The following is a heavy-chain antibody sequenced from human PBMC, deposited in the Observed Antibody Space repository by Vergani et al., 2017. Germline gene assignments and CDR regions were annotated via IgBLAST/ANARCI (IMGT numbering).Heavy chain of an antibody. CDR2: ICHTEDT. CDR1: GDSISSNNC. D-gene: IGHD2-2*02. CDR3: ATIGYRRWGYYFDY. V-gene: IGHV4-4*03. J-gene: IGHJ4*02. Sequence: QVQLQESGPGLVKPPGTLSLTCAVSGDSISSNNCWTWVRQPPGKGLEWIGEICHTEDTKYSPSLKSRVTVSVDDSRNLFSLRLNSVTAADTAVYYCATIGYRRWGYYFDYWGQGILVTVSS.